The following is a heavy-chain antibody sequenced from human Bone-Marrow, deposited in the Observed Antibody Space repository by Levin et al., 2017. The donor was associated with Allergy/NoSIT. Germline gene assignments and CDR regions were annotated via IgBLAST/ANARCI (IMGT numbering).Heavy chain of an antibody. CDR3: TTQFFEWEPRGQH. J-gene: IGHJ1*01. CDR2: IKSKTDGGTT. CDR1: GFTFSNAW. Sequence: GESLKISCAASGFTFSNAWMSWVRQAPGKGLEWVGRIKSKTDGGTTDYAAPVKGRFTISRDDSKNTLYLQMNSLKTEDTAVYYCTTQFFEWEPRGQHWGQGTLVTVSS. V-gene: IGHV3-15*01. D-gene: IGHD1-26*01.